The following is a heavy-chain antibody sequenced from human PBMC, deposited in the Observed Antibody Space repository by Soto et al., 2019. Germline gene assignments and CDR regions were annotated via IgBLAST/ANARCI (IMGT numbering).Heavy chain of an antibody. V-gene: IGHV1-18*01. J-gene: IGHJ5*02. CDR1: GYTFSSYG. CDR3: ARTDYYGSGTYYRFDP. Sequence: QVELVQSGAEVKKPGASVKVSCETSGYTFSSYGISWVRQAPGQGLEWMGWINNYSGNTKYAQKLQGRVTMTTDTSTRTAYMEVRSLTYDDTAVYYCARTDYYGSGTYYRFDPWGQGTLVTVSS. CDR2: INNYSGNT. D-gene: IGHD3-10*01.